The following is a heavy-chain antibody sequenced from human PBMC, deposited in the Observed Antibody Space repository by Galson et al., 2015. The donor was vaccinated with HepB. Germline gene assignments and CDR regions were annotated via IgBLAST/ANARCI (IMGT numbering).Heavy chain of an antibody. CDR1: GFIFSNYA. V-gene: IGHV3-30-3*01. D-gene: IGHD6-13*01. CDR2: ISYDGSNK. J-gene: IGHJ6*02. Sequence: SLRLSCAASGFIFSNYAMHWVRQAPGKGLEWVAVISYDGSNKYYADSVKGRLTISRDNSKNTLYLQMNSLRPEDTAVYFCARDGPPIAAAGLPYYYGMDVWGQGTTVTVSS. CDR3: ARDGPPIAAAGLPYYYGMDV.